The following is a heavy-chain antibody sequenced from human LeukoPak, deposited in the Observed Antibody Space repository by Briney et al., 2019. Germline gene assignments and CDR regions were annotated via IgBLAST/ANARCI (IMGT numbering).Heavy chain of an antibody. J-gene: IGHJ4*02. V-gene: IGHV3-53*01. CDR1: GFTFSNTW. CDR3: ARSPYYYDSSGYYFDY. CDR2: IYSGGRT. Sequence: PGGSLRLSCAASGFTFSNTWMNWVRQAPGKGLEWVSVIYSGGRTYYADSVKGRFTISRDNSKNTLYLQMNSLRAEDTAVYYCARSPYYYDSSGYYFDYWGQGTLVTVSS. D-gene: IGHD3-22*01.